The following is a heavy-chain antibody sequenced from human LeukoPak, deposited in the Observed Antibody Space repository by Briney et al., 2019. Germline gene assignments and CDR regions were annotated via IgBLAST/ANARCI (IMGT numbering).Heavy chain of an antibody. J-gene: IGHJ4*02. D-gene: IGHD4-17*01. Sequence: ASVKVSCKASGYTFTSYGISWVRQAPGQGLEWMGWISAYNGNTDYAQRPQGRVTMATDTSTSTAYMELRSLRSDDTAVYYCARVTQTDYDFDYWGQGTLVTVSS. V-gene: IGHV1-18*01. CDR3: ARVTQTDYDFDY. CDR2: ISAYNGNT. CDR1: GYTFTSYG.